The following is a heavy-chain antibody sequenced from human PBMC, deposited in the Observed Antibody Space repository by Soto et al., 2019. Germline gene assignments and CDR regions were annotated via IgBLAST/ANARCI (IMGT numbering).Heavy chain of an antibody. CDR1: GYTFTCYY. CDR2: INPNSGGT. D-gene: IGHD4-17*01. J-gene: IGHJ6*02. Sequence: ASVQVSCKASGYTFTCYYMHWVRQAPGQGLEWMGWINPNSGGTNYAQKFQGWVTMTRDTSISTAYMELSRLRSDDTAVYYCARDQTGGEGPGYYGMDVWGQGTTVTVSS. V-gene: IGHV1-2*04. CDR3: ARDQTGGEGPGYYGMDV.